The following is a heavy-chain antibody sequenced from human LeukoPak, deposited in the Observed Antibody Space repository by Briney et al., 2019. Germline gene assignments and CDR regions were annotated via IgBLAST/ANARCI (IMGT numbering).Heavy chain of an antibody. J-gene: IGHJ5*02. V-gene: IGHV4-4*07. D-gene: IGHD2-2*01. Sequence: QSSETLSLTCTVSGGSISSYYWSWIRQPAGKGLEWIGRIYTSGSTNYNPSLKSRVTISVDTSKNQFSLKLSSVTAADTAVYYCARCEYCSSTSCYGTGWFDPWGQGTLVTVSS. CDR3: ARCEYCSSTSCYGTGWFDP. CDR1: GGSISSYY. CDR2: IYTSGST.